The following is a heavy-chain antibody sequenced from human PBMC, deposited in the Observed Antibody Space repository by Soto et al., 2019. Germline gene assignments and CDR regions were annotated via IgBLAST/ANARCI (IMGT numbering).Heavy chain of an antibody. Sequence: PSETLSLTCTVSGGSISSGGYYWSWIRQHPGKGLEWIGYIYYSGSTYYNPSLKSRVTISVDTSKNQFSLKLSSVTAADTAVYYCARDRHIVVVTPNDAFDIWGQGTMVTVSS. CDR1: GGSISSGGYY. CDR2: IYYSGST. V-gene: IGHV4-31*03. CDR3: ARDRHIVVVTPNDAFDI. D-gene: IGHD2-21*02. J-gene: IGHJ3*02.